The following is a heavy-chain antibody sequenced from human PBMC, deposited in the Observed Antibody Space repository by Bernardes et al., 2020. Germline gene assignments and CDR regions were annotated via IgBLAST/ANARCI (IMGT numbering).Heavy chain of an antibody. Sequence: SNTLSLTCTVSGSSISRHYWSWIRQPPGKGLEWIGYIYSSGSTNYNPSLKSRVTTSIDTSKNQFSLRLTSMTAADTAVYYCARGGADYYDTSGFYWSFDYWGQGTLVTVSS. D-gene: IGHD3-22*01. CDR3: ARGGADYYDTSGFYWSFDY. CDR1: GSSISRHY. V-gene: IGHV4-59*07. J-gene: IGHJ4*02. CDR2: IYSSGST.